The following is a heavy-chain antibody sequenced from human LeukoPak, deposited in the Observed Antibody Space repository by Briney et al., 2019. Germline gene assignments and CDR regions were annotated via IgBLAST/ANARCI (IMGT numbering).Heavy chain of an antibody. CDR3: ASRYGGNSRFFDY. D-gene: IGHD4-23*01. CDR1: GFTLSTYD. CDR2: ISSSSKTI. V-gene: IGHV3-48*02. J-gene: IGHJ4*02. Sequence: QSGGSLRFSCVASGFTLSTYDTNWVRQAPGKGLEWISYISSSSKTIYYADSVKGRFTISRDNAKNSLYLQMNSLRDEDTAVYYCASRYGGNSRFFDYWGQGTLVTVSS.